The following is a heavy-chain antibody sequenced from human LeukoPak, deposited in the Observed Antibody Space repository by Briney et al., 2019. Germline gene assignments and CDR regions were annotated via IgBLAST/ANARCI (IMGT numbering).Heavy chain of an antibody. CDR3: ATKGSSLYYYYYGMDV. CDR1: GFTFSSYA. CDR2: ISGSGGST. J-gene: IGHJ6*02. Sequence: GGSLRLSCAASGFTFSSYAMSWVRQAPGKGLEWVSGISGSGGSTYHADSVKGRFTISRDNSKNTLYLQMNSLRAEDTAVYYCATKGSSLYYYYYGMDVWGQGTTVTVSS. D-gene: IGHD6-6*01. V-gene: IGHV3-23*01.